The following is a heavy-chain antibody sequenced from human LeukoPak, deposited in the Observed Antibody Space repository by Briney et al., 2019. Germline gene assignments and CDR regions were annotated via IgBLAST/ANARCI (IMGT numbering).Heavy chain of an antibody. J-gene: IGHJ2*01. CDR2: FYHSGNT. CDR3: ARVSSSWYQDWYFDL. V-gene: IGHV4-38-2*02. CDR1: GYSISSGYY. Sequence: SETLSLTCTVSGYSISSGYYWGWIRQPPGKGLEWIGSFYHSGNTNYKPSLKSRVTMSVDTSKNQFSLKLSSVTAADTAVYYCARVSSSWYQDWYFDLWGRGTLVTVSS. D-gene: IGHD6-13*01.